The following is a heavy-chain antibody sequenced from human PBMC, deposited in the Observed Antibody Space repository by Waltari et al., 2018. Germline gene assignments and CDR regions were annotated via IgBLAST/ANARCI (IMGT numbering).Heavy chain of an antibody. Sequence: QVQLQESGPGLVKPSETLSLTCTVSGGSISSYYWSWIRQPPGKGLAWLGYIYYSGSTNYNPSLKSRVTISVDTSKNQFSLKLSSVTAADTAVYYCARLNYYDSSGYYGPPKYYYYGMDVWGQGTTVTVSS. CDR1: GGSISSYY. J-gene: IGHJ6*02. D-gene: IGHD3-22*01. V-gene: IGHV4-59*01. CDR2: IYYSGST. CDR3: ARLNYYDSSGYYGPPKYYYYGMDV.